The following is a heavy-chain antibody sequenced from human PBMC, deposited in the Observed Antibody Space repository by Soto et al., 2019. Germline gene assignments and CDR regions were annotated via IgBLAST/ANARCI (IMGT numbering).Heavy chain of an antibody. J-gene: IGHJ6*02. CDR2: IIPIFGTA. CDR1: GGTFSSYA. CDR3: ATPYSRGGSYYYYGVDV. Sequence: QVQLVQSGAEVKKPGSSVKVSCKASGGTFSSYAISWVRQAPGQGLEWMGGIIPIFGTADYAQKFQGRVTITADESTSTAYLELSSLRSEDTAVYYCATPYSRGGSYYYYGVDVWGQGTTVPVSS. V-gene: IGHV1-69*12. D-gene: IGHD6-19*01.